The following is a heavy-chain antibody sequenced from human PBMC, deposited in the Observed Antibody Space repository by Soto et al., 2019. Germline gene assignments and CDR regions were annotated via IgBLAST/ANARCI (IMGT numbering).Heavy chain of an antibody. V-gene: IGHV3-23*01. CDR1: GFTFSSYA. CDR3: ANSPHYDILTGYYGYYYFDY. D-gene: IGHD3-9*01. J-gene: IGHJ4*02. Sequence: EVQLLESGGGLVQPGGSLRLSCAASGFTFSSYAMSWVRQAPGKGLEWVSAISGSGGSTYYADSVKGRFTISRDNSKNTLYLQMNSLRAEDTAVYYCANSPHYDILTGYYGYYYFDYWGQGTLVTVSS. CDR2: ISGSGGST.